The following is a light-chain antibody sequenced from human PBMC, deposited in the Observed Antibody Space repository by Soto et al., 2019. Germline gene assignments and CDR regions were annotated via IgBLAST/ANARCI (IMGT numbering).Light chain of an antibody. CDR1: QSVSSN. Sequence: EIVMTQSPATRSVSPGERVTLSCRASQSVSSNLAWYQQKPGQAPRLLMYGASTRATGIPARFSGSGSGTEFTLTISSLQSEDFAVYYCQQYNNWPMYTFGQGTKVDIK. CDR2: GAS. CDR3: QQYNNWPMYT. V-gene: IGKV3-15*01. J-gene: IGKJ2*01.